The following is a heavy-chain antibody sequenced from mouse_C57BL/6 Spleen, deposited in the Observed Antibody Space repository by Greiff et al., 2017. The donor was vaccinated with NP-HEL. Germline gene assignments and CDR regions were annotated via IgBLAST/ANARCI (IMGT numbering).Heavy chain of an antibody. Sequence: VQLQQPGAELVKPGASVKLSCKASGYTFTSYWMHWVKQRPGQGLEWIGMIHPNSGSTNYNEKFKSKATLTVDKSSSTAYMQLSSLTSEDSAVYYGAREGYYGSSGDFDYWGQGTTLTVSS. CDR3: AREGYYGSSGDFDY. CDR2: IHPNSGST. V-gene: IGHV1-64*01. CDR1: GYTFTSYW. D-gene: IGHD1-1*01. J-gene: IGHJ2*01.